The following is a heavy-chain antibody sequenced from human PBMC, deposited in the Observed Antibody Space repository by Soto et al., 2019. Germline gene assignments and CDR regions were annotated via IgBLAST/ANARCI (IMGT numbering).Heavy chain of an antibody. V-gene: IGHV1-24*01. J-gene: IGHJ6*03. D-gene: IGHD6-19*01. CDR1: GYTLTELS. Sequence: ASVKVSCKVSGYTLTELSMHWVRQAPGKGLEWMGGFDPEDGETIYAQKFQGRVTMTEDTSTDTAYMELSSLRSEDTAVYYCATAVAGNDYYYHDIDVWGKGTTVTVSS. CDR2: FDPEDGET. CDR3: ATAVAGNDYYYHDIDV.